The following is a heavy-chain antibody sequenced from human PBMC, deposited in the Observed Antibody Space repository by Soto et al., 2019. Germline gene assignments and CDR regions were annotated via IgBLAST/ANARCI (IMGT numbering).Heavy chain of an antibody. CDR1: GGCFKSGGYS. CDR3: ARDFAYFDS. CDR2: VYHTGRT. Sequence: XATLSLTCTVSGGCFKSGGYSWSWIRQPPGKGLEWIGYVYHTGRTSYNPSLKSRVSISMDTSKNQFSLNLDSVTAADTAVYFCARDFAYFDSWGQGTLVTVSS. J-gene: IGHJ4*02. V-gene: IGHV4-61*08. D-gene: IGHD3-3*01.